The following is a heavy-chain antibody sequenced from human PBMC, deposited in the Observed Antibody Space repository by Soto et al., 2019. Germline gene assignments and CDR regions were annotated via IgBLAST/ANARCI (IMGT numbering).Heavy chain of an antibody. V-gene: IGHV4-4*02. D-gene: IGHD1-26*01. CDR1: GGSIRSNNW. CDR3: ARVYSGSYSDY. J-gene: IGHJ4*02. CDR2: IFQSGST. Sequence: QVQLQESGPGLVKPSGTLSLTCAVSGGSIRSNNWWSWVRQPPGKGLEWIGEIFQSGSTHYNPSHKTRVTISVDKSKNQFSLKLISVTAADTAVYYCARVYSGSYSDYWGQGTLVTVSS.